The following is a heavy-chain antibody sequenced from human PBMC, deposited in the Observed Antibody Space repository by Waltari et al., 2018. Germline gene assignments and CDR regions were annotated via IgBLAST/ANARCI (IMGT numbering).Heavy chain of an antibody. CDR1: GYTFTSYD. D-gene: IGHD6-13*01. J-gene: IGHJ3*02. CDR2: MNPNSGNT. Sequence: QVQLVQSGAEVKKPGASVKVSCKASGYTFTSYDINWVRPATGQGLEWMGWMNPNSGNTGYAQKFQGRVTMTRNTSISTAYMELSSLRSEDTAVYYCARAGIAAAGDAFDIWGQGTMVTVSS. V-gene: IGHV1-8*01. CDR3: ARAGIAAAGDAFDI.